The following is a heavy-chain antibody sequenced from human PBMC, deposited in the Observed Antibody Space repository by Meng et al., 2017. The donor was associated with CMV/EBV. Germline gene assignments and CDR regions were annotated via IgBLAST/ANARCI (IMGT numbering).Heavy chain of an antibody. CDR1: GFTVSSNY. D-gene: IGHD2-2*02. V-gene: IGHV3-66*02. CDR3: AREPGYCSSTSCYTSHYYYGMDV. Sequence: GGSLRLSCAASGFTVSSNYMSWVRQAPGKGLEWVSVIYSGGSTYYADSVKGRFTISRDNSKNTLYLQMNGLRAEDTAVYYCAREPGYCSSTSCYTSHYYYGMDVWGQGTTVTVSS. J-gene: IGHJ6*02. CDR2: IYSGGST.